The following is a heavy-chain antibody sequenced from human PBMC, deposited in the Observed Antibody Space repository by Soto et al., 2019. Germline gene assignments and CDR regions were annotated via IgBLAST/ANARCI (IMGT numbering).Heavy chain of an antibody. CDR2: INPNSGVT. V-gene: IGHV1-2*06. CDR3: ARDPSSIYCTGDNCYYATDV. CDR1: GYTFSGYY. Sequence: QLVQSGAEVKKPGASVKVSCQAFGYTFSGYYIHWVRRAPGQGLEWMGRINPNSGVTDYAQKFQGRVTITRDTSIITAYMELSSLISDDTAVYYCARDPSSIYCTGDNCYYATDVWGQGTTVTVSS. D-gene: IGHD2-8*02. J-gene: IGHJ6*02.